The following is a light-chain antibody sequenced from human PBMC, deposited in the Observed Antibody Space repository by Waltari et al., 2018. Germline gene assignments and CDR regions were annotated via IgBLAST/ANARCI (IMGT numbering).Light chain of an antibody. V-gene: IGLV5-45*02. Sequence: QAVLTQPSSLSESPGASASLTCTLRSGLNVGTYRLHWYQQKPGSPPQYLLRYKSDSDKQQGSGVPSRFSGSKDASANAGILLISGLQSEDEADYYCMIWHSSAVVFGGGTKLTVL. CDR1: SGLNVGTYR. CDR2: YKSDSDK. J-gene: IGLJ2*01. CDR3: MIWHSSAVV.